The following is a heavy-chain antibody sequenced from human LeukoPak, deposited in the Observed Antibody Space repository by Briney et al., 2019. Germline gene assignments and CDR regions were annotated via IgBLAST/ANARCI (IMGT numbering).Heavy chain of an antibody. CDR2: INHSGST. V-gene: IGHV4-34*01. CDR1: GGSFSGYY. CDR3: ARMDATVYYGMDV. J-gene: IGHJ6*02. D-gene: IGHD4-17*01. Sequence: SETLSLTCAVYGGSFSGYYWSWIRQPPGKGLEWIGEINHSGSTNYNPSLKSRVTISVDTSKNQFSLKLSSVTAADMAVYYCARMDATVYYGMDVWGQGTTVTVSS.